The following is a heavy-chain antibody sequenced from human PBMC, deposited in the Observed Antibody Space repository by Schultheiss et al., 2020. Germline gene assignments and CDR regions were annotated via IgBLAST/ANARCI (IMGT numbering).Heavy chain of an antibody. Sequence: SETLSLTCTVSGGSISSGGYYWSWIRQHPGKGLEWIGYIYYSGSTYYNPSLKSRVTISVDTSKNQFSLKLSSVTAADTAVYYCARCIAAAENFDYWGQGTLVTV. J-gene: IGHJ4*02. CDR2: IYYSGST. CDR3: ARCIAAAENFDY. D-gene: IGHD6-13*01. CDR1: GGSISSGGYY. V-gene: IGHV4-31*03.